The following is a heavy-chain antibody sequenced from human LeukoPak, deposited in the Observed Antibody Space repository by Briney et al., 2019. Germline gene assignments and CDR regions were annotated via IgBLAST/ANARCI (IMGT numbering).Heavy chain of an antibody. V-gene: IGHV4-59*01. CDR2: IYYSGST. CDR1: GGSISSYY. CDR3: ARDGAYSDDPWYFDY. Sequence: SETLSLTCTVSGGSISSYYWSWIRQPPGKGLEWIGYIYYSGSTNYNPSLKSRVTISVDTSKNQFSLKLSSVTAADTAVYYCARDGAYSDDPWYFDYWGQGTLVTVSS. D-gene: IGHD1-26*01. J-gene: IGHJ4*02.